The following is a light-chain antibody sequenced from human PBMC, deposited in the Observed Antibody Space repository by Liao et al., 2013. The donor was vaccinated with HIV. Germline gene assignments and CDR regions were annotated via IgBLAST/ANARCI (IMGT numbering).Light chain of an antibody. V-gene: IGLV3-21*04. CDR3: QVWDRGSAHPTV. CDR2: YNS. Sequence: SYVLTQPPSVSVAPGKTARITCGGNNIGSKGVHWYQQKSGQAPVLVMYYNSDRPSGIPERFSGSNSGNTATLTISRVEAGDEADYYCQVWDRGSAHPTVFGPGTKVTVL. J-gene: IGLJ1*01. CDR1: NIGSKG.